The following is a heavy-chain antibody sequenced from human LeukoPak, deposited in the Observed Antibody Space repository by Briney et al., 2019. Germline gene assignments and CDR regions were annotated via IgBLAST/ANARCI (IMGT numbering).Heavy chain of an antibody. V-gene: IGHV5-51*01. CDR2: IYPGDSDI. Sequence: GESLKISCKGSGYSFTKYWFGWERQMPGKGREGMGSIYPGDSDIRYSPSFQGQVTISADKSINTAYLQWSSLKASDTAMYYCAKQAGYSTGYYYIDHWGQGALVTVSS. J-gene: IGHJ4*02. CDR1: GYSFTKYW. CDR3: AKQAGYSTGYYYIDH. D-gene: IGHD6-19*01.